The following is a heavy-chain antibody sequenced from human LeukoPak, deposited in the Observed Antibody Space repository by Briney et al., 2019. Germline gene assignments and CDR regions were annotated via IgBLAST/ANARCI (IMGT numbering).Heavy chain of an antibody. J-gene: IGHJ4*02. V-gene: IGHV5-51*01. CDR1: VYSVTTYW. CDR3: ARRGGYEHFDY. Sequence: GESLRISCKGSVYSVTTYWIACVRAMPAKGLEWMGIIYPGDSDTRYSPSFQGQVTISADKSISTAYLQWSSLKASDTAMYYCARRGGYEHFDYWGPGTLVTVSS. CDR2: IYPGDSDT. D-gene: IGHD5-12*01.